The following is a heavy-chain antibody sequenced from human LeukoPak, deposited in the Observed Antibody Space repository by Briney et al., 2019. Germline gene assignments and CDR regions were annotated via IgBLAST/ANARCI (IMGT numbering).Heavy chain of an antibody. CDR1: GFTFINYA. D-gene: IGHD6-13*01. Sequence: GGSLRLSCAASGFTFINYAMSWVRQAPGKGLEWVSVISGSGSSTYYADSVKGRFTISRDDSKNTLYLQMNSLRAEDTAVYYCARDLKNIAAYYFDNWGQGTLVTVSS. V-gene: IGHV3-23*01. J-gene: IGHJ4*02. CDR3: ARDLKNIAAYYFDN. CDR2: ISGSGSST.